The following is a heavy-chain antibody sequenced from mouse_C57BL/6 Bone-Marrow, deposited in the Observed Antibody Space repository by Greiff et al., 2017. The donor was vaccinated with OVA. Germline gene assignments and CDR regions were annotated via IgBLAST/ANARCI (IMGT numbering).Heavy chain of an antibody. D-gene: IGHD4-1*01. V-gene: IGHV1-18*01. CDR2: INPNNGGT. CDR3: ARSNWGGFAY. J-gene: IGHJ3*01. CDR1: GYTFTDYN. Sequence: EVKLMESGPELVKPGASVKIPCKASGYTFTDYNMDWVKQSHGKSLEWIGDINPNNGGTIYNQKFKGKATLTVDKSSSTAYMELRSLTSEDTAVYYCARSNWGGFAYWGQGTLVTVSA.